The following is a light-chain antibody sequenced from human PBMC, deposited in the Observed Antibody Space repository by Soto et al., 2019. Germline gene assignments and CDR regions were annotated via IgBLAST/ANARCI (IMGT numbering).Light chain of an antibody. CDR1: QTISSW. CDR3: QHYNSYSEA. V-gene: IGKV1-5*03. CDR2: KAS. Sequence: DIQMTQSPSTLSGSVGDRVAITCRASQTISSWLAWYQKKPGKAPKLLIYKASTLKSGVPSRFSGSGSGTEFTLTISSLQPDDFATYSCQHYNSYSEAFGQGTKVDIK. J-gene: IGKJ1*01.